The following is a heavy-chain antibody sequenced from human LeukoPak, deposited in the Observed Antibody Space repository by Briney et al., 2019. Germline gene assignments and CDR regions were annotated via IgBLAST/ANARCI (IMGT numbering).Heavy chain of an antibody. D-gene: IGHD3-10*01. CDR2: IRGSGGST. V-gene: IGHV3-23*01. J-gene: IGHJ4*02. CDR1: GFTFSTNG. CDR3: AKDLRDYGSGSYYTGGFDY. Sequence: GGSLRLSCAASGFTFSTNGRSWVRQAPGKGLEWVSAIRGSGGSTYYADSVKGRFTISRDNSKNTLYLQMNSLRAEDTAVYYCAKDLRDYGSGSYYTGGFDYWGQGTLVTVSS.